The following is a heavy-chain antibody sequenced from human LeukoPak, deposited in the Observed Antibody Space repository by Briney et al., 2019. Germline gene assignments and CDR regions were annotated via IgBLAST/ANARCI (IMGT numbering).Heavy chain of an antibody. CDR2: ISSGSSDI. Sequence: GGSLRLSCAASGFTFSTYSMTWVRQAPGKGLEWVPSISSGSSDISYADSVKGRFTISRDNAKYSLYLQVNSLRAEDTAVYYCARLTGVVNAFDYWGQGTLVTVSS. CDR3: ARLTGVVNAFDY. V-gene: IGHV3-21*01. J-gene: IGHJ4*02. CDR1: GFTFSTYS. D-gene: IGHD5-18*01.